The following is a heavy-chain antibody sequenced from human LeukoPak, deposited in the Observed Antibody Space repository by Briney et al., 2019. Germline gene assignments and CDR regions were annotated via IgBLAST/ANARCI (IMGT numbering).Heavy chain of an antibody. J-gene: IGHJ4*02. Sequence: GESLKISCKVSGYRFTNYWIGWVRQMPGNGLGWMGIIYPGDSDTRYSPSFQGQVTISADNSISTAYLQWSSLKASDTAIYYCTSGYSTSDYWGQGTRVTVSS. CDR2: IYPGDSDT. CDR1: GYRFTNYW. CDR3: TSGYSTSDY. D-gene: IGHD2-21*01. V-gene: IGHV5-51*01.